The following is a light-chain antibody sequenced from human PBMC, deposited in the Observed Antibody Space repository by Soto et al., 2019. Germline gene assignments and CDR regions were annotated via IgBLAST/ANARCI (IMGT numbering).Light chain of an antibody. CDR1: LXVSVY. Sequence: LTQSPATLSLSPGERATLSCRTSLXVSVYLDWYQQKPGQAPRLLISDASNRATGIPARFSGSGSGTDFTLTISSLEPEDFAVYYCHQRQYWPPITFGQGTRLEIK. CDR2: DAS. CDR3: HQRQYWPPIT. J-gene: IGKJ5*01. V-gene: IGKV3-11*01.